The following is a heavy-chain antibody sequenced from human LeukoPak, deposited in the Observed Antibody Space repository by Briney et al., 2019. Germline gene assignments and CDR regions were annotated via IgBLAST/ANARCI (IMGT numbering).Heavy chain of an antibody. CDR2: ISTAGDT. D-gene: IGHD2-15*01. V-gene: IGHV3-13*01. CDR3: ARGLPGGLDP. Sequence: GGSLRLSCAASGFTLSSYDMHLGRQAIGGGLEWVSSISTAGDTYFSGSVKGRFTISRENAKNSLYLQMNSLRVGDTAVYYCARGLPGGLDPWGQGTLVTVSS. J-gene: IGHJ5*02. CDR1: GFTLSSYD.